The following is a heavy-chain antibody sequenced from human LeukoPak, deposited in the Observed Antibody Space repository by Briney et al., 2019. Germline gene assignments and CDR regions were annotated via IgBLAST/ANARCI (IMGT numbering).Heavy chain of an antibody. CDR3: ARGFVNRWQQLGSY. J-gene: IGHJ4*02. Sequence: GASVKVSCKASGYTFTGYYMHWVRQAPGQGLAGMGWINPNSGGTNYAQKFQGRVTMTRDTSISTAYMELSRLRSDDTAVYYCARGFVNRWQQLGSYWGQGTLVTVSS. CDR2: INPNSGGT. V-gene: IGHV1-2*02. CDR1: GYTFTGYY. D-gene: IGHD6-13*01.